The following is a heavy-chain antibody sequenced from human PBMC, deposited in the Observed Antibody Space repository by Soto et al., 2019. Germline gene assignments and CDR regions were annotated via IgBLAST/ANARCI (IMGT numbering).Heavy chain of an antibody. D-gene: IGHD6-19*01. CDR2: TYYRSKWNN. CDR1: GDSVSSNSAA. Sequence: PSQTLSLTCAISGDSVSSNSAAWNWIRQSPSRGLEWLGRTYYRSKWNNDYAVSVKSRITITPDTSKNQFSLQLNSVTPEDTAVYYCARAEHSSGWYYFDCWGQGTLVTVSS. J-gene: IGHJ4*02. V-gene: IGHV6-1*01. CDR3: ARAEHSSGWYYFDC.